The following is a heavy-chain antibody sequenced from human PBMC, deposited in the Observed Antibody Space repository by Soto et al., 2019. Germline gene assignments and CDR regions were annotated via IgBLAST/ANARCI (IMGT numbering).Heavy chain of an antibody. D-gene: IGHD4-17*01. CDR3: ATPRGLTTVDYFDY. CDR1: GGTFSSYA. Sequence: VASVKVSCKASGGTFSSYAISWVRQAPGQGLEWMGGIIPIFGTANYAQKFQGRVTITADESTSTAYMELSSLRSEDTAVYYCATPRGLTTVDYFDYWGQGTLVTVSS. J-gene: IGHJ4*02. V-gene: IGHV1-69*13. CDR2: IIPIFGTA.